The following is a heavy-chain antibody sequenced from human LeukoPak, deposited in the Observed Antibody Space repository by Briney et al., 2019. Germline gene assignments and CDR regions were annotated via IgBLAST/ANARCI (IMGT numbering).Heavy chain of an antibody. CDR1: GFTFSSYA. J-gene: IGHJ3*02. Sequence: GSLRLCCAASGFTFSSYAMHWVRQAPGKGLEYVSAISSNGGSTYYANSVKGRFTISRDNSKNTLYLQMGSLRAEDMAVYYCARSSPVTAKAFDIWGQGTMVTVSS. V-gene: IGHV3-64*01. CDR2: ISSNGGST. D-gene: IGHD2-21*02. CDR3: ARSSPVTAKAFDI.